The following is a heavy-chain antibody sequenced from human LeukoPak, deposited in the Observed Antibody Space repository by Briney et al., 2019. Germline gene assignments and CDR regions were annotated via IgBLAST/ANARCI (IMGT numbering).Heavy chain of an antibody. CDR1: GFIFRNYG. CDR2: VDTSGTST. Sequence: GGSLRLSCAAAGFIFRNYGMSWVRQAPGKGLEWFSAVDTSGTSTDYADSVKGRFTTSRDNSRNTVYLQMNSLRADDTAVYYCAKDFEGSRSYHCPFDYWGQGSLVTVSS. CDR3: AKDFEGSRSYHCPFDY. D-gene: IGHD3-10*01. J-gene: IGHJ4*02. V-gene: IGHV3-23*01.